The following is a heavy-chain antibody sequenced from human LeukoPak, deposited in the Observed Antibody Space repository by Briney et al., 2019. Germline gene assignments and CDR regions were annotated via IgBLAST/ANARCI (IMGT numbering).Heavy chain of an antibody. CDR2: IYYSGST. D-gene: IGHD3-10*01. CDR3: ASATLWFGESELNAFDI. Sequence: PSETLSLTCTVSGGSISSYYWSWIRQPPGKGLEWIGYIYYSGSTNYNPSLKSRVTISVDTSKNQFSLKLSSVTAADTAVYYCASATLWFGESELNAFDIWGQGTMVTVSS. CDR1: GGSISSYY. V-gene: IGHV4-59*01. J-gene: IGHJ3*02.